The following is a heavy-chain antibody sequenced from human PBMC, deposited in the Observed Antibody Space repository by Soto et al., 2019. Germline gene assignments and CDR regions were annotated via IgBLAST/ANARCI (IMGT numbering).Heavy chain of an antibody. Sequence: VQLVESGGGLVQPGGSLRLSCAASGFTFSRYSMNWVREAPGKGLEWVSYMSSSSSTIYYADSVKGRFTISRDNAKNSLYLQMNSLRAEDTAVYYCASQSSEWLLFASWGQGTLVTVSS. CDR3: ASQSSEWLLFAS. J-gene: IGHJ4*02. CDR2: MSSSSSTI. V-gene: IGHV3-48*01. D-gene: IGHD5-12*01. CDR1: GFTFSRYS.